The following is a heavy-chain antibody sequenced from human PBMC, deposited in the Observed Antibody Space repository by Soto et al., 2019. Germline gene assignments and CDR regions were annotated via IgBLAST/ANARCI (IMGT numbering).Heavy chain of an antibody. V-gene: IGHV1-46*01. Sequence: ASVKVSCKASGYTFTSYYMHWVRQAPGQGLEWMGIINPSGGSTSYAQKFQGRVTMTRDTSTSTVYMVLSSLRSEDTAVYYCARPASGGNYDYWGQGTLVTVSS. J-gene: IGHJ4*02. D-gene: IGHD2-15*01. CDR3: ARPASGGNYDY. CDR2: INPSGGST. CDR1: GYTFTSYY.